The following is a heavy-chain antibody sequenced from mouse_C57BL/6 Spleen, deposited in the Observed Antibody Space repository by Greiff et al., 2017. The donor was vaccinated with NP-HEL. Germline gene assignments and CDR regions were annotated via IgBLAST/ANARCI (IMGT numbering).Heavy chain of an antibody. CDR3: ARLETAQATDYAMDY. J-gene: IGHJ4*01. Sequence: DVKLVESGGGLVQPGGSLKLSCAASGFTFSDYGMAWVRQAPRTGPEWVAFISNLAYSIYYADTVTGRFTISRENAKNTLYLEMSSLRSEDTAMYYCARLETAQATDYAMDYWGQGTSVTVSS. CDR2: ISNLAYSI. D-gene: IGHD3-2*02. V-gene: IGHV5-15*01. CDR1: GFTFSDYG.